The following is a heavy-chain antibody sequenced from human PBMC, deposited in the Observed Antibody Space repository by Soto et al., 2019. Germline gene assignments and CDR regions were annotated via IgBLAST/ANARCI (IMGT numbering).Heavy chain of an antibody. CDR3: AKDLDSSGWYRAFDI. V-gene: IGHV3-23*01. CDR1: GFTFSSYA. D-gene: IGHD6-19*01. CDR2: ISGSGGST. Sequence: PGGSLRLSCAASGFTFSSYAMSWFRQAPGKGLEWVSAISGSGGSTYYADSVKGRFTISRDNSKNTLYLQMNSLRAEDTAVYYCAKDLDSSGWYRAFDIWGQGTMVTVSS. J-gene: IGHJ3*02.